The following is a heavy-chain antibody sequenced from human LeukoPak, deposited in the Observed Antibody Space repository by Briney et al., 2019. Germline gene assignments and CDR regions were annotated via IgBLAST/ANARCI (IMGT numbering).Heavy chain of an antibody. CDR3: ASSRAGHFDY. CDR2: IYPGDSDT. CDR1: GYSLTSYW. Sequence: GESLKISCKGSGYSLTSYWIAWVRPMPGEGLEWMGIIYPGDSDTRYSPSFQGQVTISADKSISTAYLQWSSLKASDTAMYYCASSRAGHFDYWGQGTLVIASS. V-gene: IGHV5-51*01. J-gene: IGHJ4*02. D-gene: IGHD6-13*01.